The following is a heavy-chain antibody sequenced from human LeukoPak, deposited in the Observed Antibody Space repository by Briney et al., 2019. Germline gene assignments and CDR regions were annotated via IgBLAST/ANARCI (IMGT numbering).Heavy chain of an antibody. V-gene: IGHV3-7*01. CDR1: GFTFSRYW. CDR3: ARAIRGSAVDTGDR. J-gene: IGHJ4*02. Sequence: GGSLRLSCAASGFTFSRYWMRWVRQAPGKGLEGVANTKNDGSEEYYVDSVKGRFTISRDNARNSLFLQMNSLTVEDTAVYYCARAIRGSAVDTGDRWGQGTLVTVSS. CDR2: TKNDGSEE. D-gene: IGHD3-10*01.